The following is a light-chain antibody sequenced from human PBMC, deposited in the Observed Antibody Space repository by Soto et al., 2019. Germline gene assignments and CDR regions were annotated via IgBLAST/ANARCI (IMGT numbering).Light chain of an antibody. Sequence: EIVLTQSPGTLSLSPGERATLSCRASQSVSSRYLAWYQQKAGQAPRLLIYGASSRATGIPDRFSGSGSGTDFTLTISRLEPEDFAVYYCQQYGCSPEWTLGQGTKVEIK. V-gene: IGKV3-20*01. CDR1: QSVSSRY. CDR3: QQYGCSPEWT. CDR2: GAS. J-gene: IGKJ1*01.